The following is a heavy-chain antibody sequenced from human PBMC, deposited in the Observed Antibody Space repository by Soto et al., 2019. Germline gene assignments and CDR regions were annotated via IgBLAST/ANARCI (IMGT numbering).Heavy chain of an antibody. V-gene: IGHV3-23*03. Sequence: GGSLRLSCSASGFSMSSYTMGWVRPTPGKGLEWVATIFSGASGTAYADSVTGRFSLSRDNSRNIMYLQMNSLRVDDTALYYCARDRQPEGIWTFDYWGRGTLVTVSS. J-gene: IGHJ4*02. D-gene: IGHD1-1*01. CDR3: ARDRQPEGIWTFDY. CDR2: IFSGASGT. CDR1: GFSMSSYT.